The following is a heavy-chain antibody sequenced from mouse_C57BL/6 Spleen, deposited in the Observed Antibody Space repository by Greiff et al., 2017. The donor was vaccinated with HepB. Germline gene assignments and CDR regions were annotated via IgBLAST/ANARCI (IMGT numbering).Heavy chain of an antibody. J-gene: IGHJ4*01. V-gene: IGHV1-82*01. CDR3: ARVGCYEDYAMDY. CDR2: IYPGDGDT. D-gene: IGHD2-12*01. CDR1: GYAFSSSW. Sequence: VQLQQSGPELVKPGASVKISCKASGYAFSSSWMNWVKQRPGKGLEWIGRIYPGDGDTNYNGKFKGKATLTADKSSSTAYMQLSSLTSEDSAVYFCARVGCYEDYAMDYWGQGTSVTVSS.